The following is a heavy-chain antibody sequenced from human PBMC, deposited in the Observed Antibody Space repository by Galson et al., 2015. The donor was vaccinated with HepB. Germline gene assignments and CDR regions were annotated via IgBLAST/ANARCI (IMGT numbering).Heavy chain of an antibody. CDR1: GFTFSSFG. D-gene: IGHD3-16*01. J-gene: IGHJ4*02. CDR2: IWYDGTNK. CDR3: ASGDYGRGRVFFFDY. V-gene: IGHV3-33*01. Sequence: SLRLSCAASGFTFSSFGMHWVRQAPGKGLEWVAIIWYDGTNKYYADSVKGRFTISRDNSKNTLYLQMDSLRAKDTAVYYCASGDYGRGRVFFFDYWGQGTLVTVSS.